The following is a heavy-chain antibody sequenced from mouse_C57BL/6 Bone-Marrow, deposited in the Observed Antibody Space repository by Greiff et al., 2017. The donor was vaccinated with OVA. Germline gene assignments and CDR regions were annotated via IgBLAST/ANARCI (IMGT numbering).Heavy chain of an antibody. V-gene: IGHV14-2*01. CDR2: IDPEDGET. CDR1: GFNIKDYY. Sequence: VQLQQSGAELVKPGASVKLSCTASGFNIKDYYMHWVKQRTEQGLEWIGRIDPEDGETTSAPKLQGKATITADTSSNTAYLQLSSLTSEDTAVYYCASGGLFDYWGQGTTLTVSS. CDR3: ASGGLFDY. J-gene: IGHJ2*01. D-gene: IGHD3-1*01.